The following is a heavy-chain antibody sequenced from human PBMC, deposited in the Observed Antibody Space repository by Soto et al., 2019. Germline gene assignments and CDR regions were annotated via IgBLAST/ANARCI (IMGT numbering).Heavy chain of an antibody. CDR2: MNPNSGNT. CDR3: AREQYYDFWSCRDAFDI. CDR1: GYTFTSYD. Sequence: QVQLVQSGAEVKKPGASVKVSCKASGYTFTSYDINWVRQATGQGLEWMGWMNPNSGNTGYAQKFQGRVTMTRNTSISTAYMELSSLRSEDTAVYYCAREQYYDFWSCRDAFDIWGQGTMVTVSS. V-gene: IGHV1-8*01. D-gene: IGHD3-3*01. J-gene: IGHJ3*02.